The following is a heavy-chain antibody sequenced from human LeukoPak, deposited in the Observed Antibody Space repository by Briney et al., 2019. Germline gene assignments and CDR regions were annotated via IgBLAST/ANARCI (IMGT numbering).Heavy chain of an antibody. D-gene: IGHD3-9*01. CDR3: ASANFEPYYFDY. CDR1: GGSFSGYY. J-gene: IGHJ4*02. V-gene: IGHV4-59*01. Sequence: PSETLSLTCAVYGGSFSGYYWSWIRQPPGKGLEWIGYIYYSGSTNYNPSLKSRVTISVDTSKNQFSLKLRSVTAADTAVYYCASANFEPYYFDYWGQGTLVTVSS. CDR2: IYYSGST.